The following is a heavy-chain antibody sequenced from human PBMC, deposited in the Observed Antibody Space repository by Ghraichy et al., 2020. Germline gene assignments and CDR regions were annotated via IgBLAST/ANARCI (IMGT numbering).Heavy chain of an antibody. V-gene: IGHV3-13*01. CDR2: IGTAGDT. Sequence: GESLRLSCAASGFTFSSYDMHWVRQATGKGLEWVSAIGTAGDTYYPGSVKGRFTISRENAKNSLYLQMNSLRAGDTAVYYCARGDGSGSYYTNDAFDIWGQGTMVTVSS. J-gene: IGHJ3*02. CDR1: GFTFSSYD. CDR3: ARGDGSGSYYTNDAFDI. D-gene: IGHD3-10*01.